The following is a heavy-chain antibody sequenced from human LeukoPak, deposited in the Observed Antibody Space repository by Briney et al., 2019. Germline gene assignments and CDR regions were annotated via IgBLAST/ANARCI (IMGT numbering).Heavy chain of an antibody. D-gene: IGHD6-19*01. V-gene: IGHV3-20*04. CDR1: GFTFDDYG. CDR2: INWNGGST. CDR3: ARGHRYAGYSSGWFGY. J-gene: IGHJ4*02. Sequence: GGSLRLSCAASGFTFDDYGMSWVRQAPGQGLEWVSGINWNGGSTGYADSVKGRFTISRDNAKNSLYLQMNSLRAEDTALYYCARGHRYAGYSSGWFGYWGQGTLVTVSS.